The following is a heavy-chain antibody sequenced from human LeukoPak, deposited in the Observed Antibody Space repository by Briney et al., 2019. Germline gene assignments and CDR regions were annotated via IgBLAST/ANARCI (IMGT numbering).Heavy chain of an antibody. CDR3: ARPTTGWTIYQYYFDY. CDR1: GFTFSSYT. Sequence: GGSLRLSCAASGFTFSSYTMHWVRQAPGKGLEWVAVILYDGSNKYYADSVKGRFTISRDSSKNTLYLEMSSLRAEDTATYYCARPTTGWTIYQYYFDYWGQGTLVTVSS. V-gene: IGHV3-30-3*01. J-gene: IGHJ4*02. CDR2: ILYDGSNK. D-gene: IGHD4-11*01.